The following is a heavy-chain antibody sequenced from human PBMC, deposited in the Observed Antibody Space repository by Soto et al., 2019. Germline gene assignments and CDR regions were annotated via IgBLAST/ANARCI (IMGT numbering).Heavy chain of an antibody. Sequence: GGSLRLSCAASGFTFSSYALHWVRQAPGKGLEWVTFITSDGYNRYYADSVKGRFTISRDNSKNTLYLQMNTLRAEDTAVYYCARDRALPISLIVVDAFDIWGEGTMVTVSS. D-gene: IGHD3-22*01. V-gene: IGHV3-30-3*01. CDR3: ARDRALPISLIVVDAFDI. CDR1: GFTFSSYA. CDR2: ITSDGYNR. J-gene: IGHJ3*02.